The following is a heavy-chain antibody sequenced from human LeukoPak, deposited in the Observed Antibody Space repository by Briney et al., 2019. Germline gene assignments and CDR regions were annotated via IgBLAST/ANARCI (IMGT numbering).Heavy chain of an antibody. V-gene: IGHV4-39*07. J-gene: IGHJ4*02. CDR1: GGSISSSSYY. CDR3: ARDIPIGDLGFGESPIDY. CDR2: IYYSGST. Sequence: SETLSLTCTVSGGSISSSSYYWGWIRQPPGKGLEWIGSIYYSGSTYYNPSLKSRVTISVDTSKNQFSLKLSSVTAADTAVYYCARDIPIGDLGFGESPIDYWGQGTLVTVSS. D-gene: IGHD3-10*01.